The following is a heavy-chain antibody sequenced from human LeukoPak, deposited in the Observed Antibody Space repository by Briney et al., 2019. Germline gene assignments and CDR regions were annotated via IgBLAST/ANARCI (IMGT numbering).Heavy chain of an antibody. J-gene: IGHJ5*02. Sequence: PGGSLRLSCAASGFTISSYGMSWVRQAPGKGLEWVSAISGSGGSTYYADSVKGRFTISRDNSKNTLYLQMNSLRAEDTAVYYCAREGYSSGWSPFSWGQGTLVTVSS. CDR2: ISGSGGST. V-gene: IGHV3-23*01. CDR1: GFTISSYG. CDR3: AREGYSSGWSPFS. D-gene: IGHD6-19*01.